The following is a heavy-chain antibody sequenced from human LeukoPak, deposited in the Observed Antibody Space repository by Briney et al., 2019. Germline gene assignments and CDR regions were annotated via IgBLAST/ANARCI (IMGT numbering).Heavy chain of an antibody. CDR3: ARNFHGLGY. V-gene: IGHV1-8*01. CDR1: GYSFTTYD. J-gene: IGHJ4*02. Sequence: ASVKVSCKASGYSFTTYDIYWVRQATGQGLEWMGGMSPHSGTTGYAQKFRGRLTMTRDTSINTAYMELSSLTSEDTAVCYCARNFHGLGYWGQGTLVTVSS. D-gene: IGHD2-21*01. CDR2: MSPHSGTT.